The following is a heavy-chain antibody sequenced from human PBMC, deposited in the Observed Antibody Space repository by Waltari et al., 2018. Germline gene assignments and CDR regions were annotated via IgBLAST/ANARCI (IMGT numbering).Heavy chain of an antibody. D-gene: IGHD3-10*01. J-gene: IGHJ2*01. CDR2: INHSGST. CDR3: ARCRLYRGVISSWYFDL. Sequence: QVQLQQWGAGLLKPSETLSLTCAVYGGSFSGYYWSWIRQPPGKGLEWIGEINHSGSTNYNPSLKSRVTISVDTSKNQFSLKLSSVTAADTAVYYCARCRLYRGVISSWYFDLWGRGTLVTVSS. CDR1: GGSFSGYY. V-gene: IGHV4-34*01.